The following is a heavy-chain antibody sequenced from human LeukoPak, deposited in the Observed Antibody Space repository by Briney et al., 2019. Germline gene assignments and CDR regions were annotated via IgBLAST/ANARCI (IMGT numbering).Heavy chain of an antibody. V-gene: IGHV3-23*01. CDR2: LSGRGGGT. D-gene: IGHD3-10*01. Sequence: GGSLRLSCAVSGITLSNYGMNWVRQAPGKGLEWVAGLSGRGGGTNYADSVQGRFTISRDNPKNTLYLQMNSLRAEDTAVYFCAKRGVVIRVFLVGFHKEAYYFDSWGQGALVTVSS. J-gene: IGHJ4*02. CDR3: AKRGVVIRVFLVGFHKEAYYFDS. CDR1: GITLSNYG.